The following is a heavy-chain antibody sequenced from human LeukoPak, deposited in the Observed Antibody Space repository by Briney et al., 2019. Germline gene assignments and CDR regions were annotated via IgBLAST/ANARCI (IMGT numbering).Heavy chain of an antibody. V-gene: IGHV4-39*07. D-gene: IGHD6-13*01. CDR1: GVSISSSNYY. CDR2: IYYSGST. CDR3: ARDDSSSWSHDY. J-gene: IGHJ4*02. Sequence: SETLSLTCTVSGVSISSSNYYWGWIRQPPGKGLEWIGSIYYSGSTYYNPSLKSRVTISVDTSKNQFFLNLNSVTAADTAVYYCARDDSSSWSHDYWGQGTLVTVSS.